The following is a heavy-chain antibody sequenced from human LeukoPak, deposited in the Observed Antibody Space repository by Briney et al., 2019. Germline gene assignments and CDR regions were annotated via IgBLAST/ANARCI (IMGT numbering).Heavy chain of an antibody. J-gene: IGHJ3*02. CDR3: AKAFRKMDAFDI. V-gene: IGHV3-23*01. Sequence: GGSLRLSCAASGFTFSSYAMSWVRQAPGKGLEWVSAISGSGGSTYYADSVKGRFTISRDNSKDTLYLQMNSLRAEDTAVYYCAKAFRKMDAFDIWGQGTMVTVSS. CDR2: ISGSGGST. CDR1: GFTFSSYA.